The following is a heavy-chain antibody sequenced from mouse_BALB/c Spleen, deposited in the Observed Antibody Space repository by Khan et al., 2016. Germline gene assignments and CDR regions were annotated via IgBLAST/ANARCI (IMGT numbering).Heavy chain of an antibody. CDR3: AGISDSSGYGAIDY. CDR2: INPRTGYT. J-gene: IGHJ4*01. V-gene: IGHV1-7*01. Sequence: QVQLQQSGAELAKPGASVKMSCKASGYTFTSYWMHWVKERPGQGLEWIGYINPRTGYTEYNQNFKDKATFTADKSSHPAYMQLTSLTSEDSAVYYCAGISDSSGYGAIDYWGQGTAVTVSS. D-gene: IGHD3-2*01. CDR1: GYTFTSYW.